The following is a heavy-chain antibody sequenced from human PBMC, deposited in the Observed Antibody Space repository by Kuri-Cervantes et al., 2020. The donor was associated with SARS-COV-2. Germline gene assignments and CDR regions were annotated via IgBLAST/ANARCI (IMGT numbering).Heavy chain of an antibody. J-gene: IGHJ3*02. D-gene: IGHD1-26*01. Sequence: GGSLRLSCAASGFTFDDYGMSWVRQAPGKGLEWVSAIAGGGDNTYYADSVKGRFTISRDNDKKMVYLQMNSLRAEDTAVYYCARDRRIVGAGDAFDIWGQGTVVTVSS. CDR3: ARDRRIVGAGDAFDI. V-gene: IGHV3-23*01. CDR1: GFTFDDYG. CDR2: IAGGGDNT.